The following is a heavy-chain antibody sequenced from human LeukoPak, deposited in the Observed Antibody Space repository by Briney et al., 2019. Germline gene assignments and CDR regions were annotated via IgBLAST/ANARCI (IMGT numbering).Heavy chain of an antibody. CDR1: GLTFTGSG. D-gene: IGHD3-16*01. CDR2: IQSDGSYK. CDR3: ARNMMGTDY. V-gene: IGHV3-30*02. Sequence: PGGSLRLSCVASGLTFTGSGVHWLRQAPGKGLEWVAFIQSDGSYKDYVESVKGRFTSSRDDSKNTVYLQMNGLRPEGTAVYYCARNMMGTDYWGQGTHVTVSS. J-gene: IGHJ4*02.